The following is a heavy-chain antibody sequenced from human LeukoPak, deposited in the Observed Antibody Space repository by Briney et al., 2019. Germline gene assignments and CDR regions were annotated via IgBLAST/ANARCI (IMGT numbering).Heavy chain of an antibody. Sequence: ASVKVSCKASGYTFTSYGISWVRQAPGQGLEWMGWISAYNGNTNYAQKLQGRVTMTTDTSTSTAYMELRSLRPDDTAVYYCARDRLGYYYDSSAFSYWGQGTLVTVSS. J-gene: IGHJ4*02. D-gene: IGHD3-22*01. CDR1: GYTFTSYG. CDR2: ISAYNGNT. CDR3: ARDRLGYYYDSSAFSY. V-gene: IGHV1-18*01.